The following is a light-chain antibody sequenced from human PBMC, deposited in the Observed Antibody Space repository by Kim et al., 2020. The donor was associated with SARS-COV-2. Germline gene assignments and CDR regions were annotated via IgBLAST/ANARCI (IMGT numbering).Light chain of an antibody. J-gene: IGLJ3*02. Sequence: GQKFTISCSGSSSNIGSNYVAWYQQLPGTAPKLLMYYNNKRPSGIPDRFSGSKSGTSATLGITGLQTGDEADYYCGTWDSSLSAVVFGGGTQLTVL. CDR3: GTWDSSLSAVV. V-gene: IGLV1-51*01. CDR1: SSNIGSNY. CDR2: YNN.